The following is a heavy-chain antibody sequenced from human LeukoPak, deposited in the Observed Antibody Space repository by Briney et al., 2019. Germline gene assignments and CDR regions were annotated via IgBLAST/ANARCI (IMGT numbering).Heavy chain of an antibody. CDR2: ISSSSSYI. V-gene: IGHV3-21*01. Sequence: GGSLRLSCAASGFTFSSYGMSWVRQAPGKGLEWVSAISSSSSYIYYADSVKGRFTISRDNAKNSLYLQMNSLRAEDTAVYYCAREGGYYDSSGYYLTFDYWGQGTLVTVSS. J-gene: IGHJ4*02. CDR1: GFTFSSYG. CDR3: AREGGYYDSSGYYLTFDY. D-gene: IGHD3-22*01.